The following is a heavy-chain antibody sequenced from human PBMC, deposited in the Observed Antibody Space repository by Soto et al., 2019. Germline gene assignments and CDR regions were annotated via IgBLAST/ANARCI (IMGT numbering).Heavy chain of an antibody. Sequence: SETLSLTCAVSGYSISSGLYWGWIRQPPGKGLEWIGTIYRGGITYYNPSLKSRVTISIDTSKNHFSLRMSYVNAKDTDVHFCAIGNPHWLDHWGQRKLLTVS. V-gene: IGHV4-38-2*01. CDR2: IYRGGIT. D-gene: IGHD1-1*01. J-gene: IGHJ5*02. CDR3: AIGNPHWLDH. CDR1: GYSISSGLY.